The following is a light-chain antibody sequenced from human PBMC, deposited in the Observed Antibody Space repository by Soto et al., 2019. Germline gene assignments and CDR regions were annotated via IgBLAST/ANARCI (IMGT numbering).Light chain of an antibody. CDR2: KAS. V-gene: IGKV1-5*03. Sequence: DLQMTQSPSTPSGSVGDRGTIPFRASQTISSWLAWYQEKPGKXPKXXIYKASTLKSGVPSRFSGSGSGTELTLTISSLQPDDFETYYCQHYNSYSEAFGQGTKVDIK. J-gene: IGKJ1*01. CDR3: QHYNSYSEA. CDR1: QTISSW.